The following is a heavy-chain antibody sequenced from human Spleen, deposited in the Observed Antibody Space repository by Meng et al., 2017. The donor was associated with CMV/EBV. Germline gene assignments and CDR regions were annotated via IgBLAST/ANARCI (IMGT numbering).Heavy chain of an antibody. D-gene: IGHD6-19*01. CDR3: AKDRRYNSAWTIDY. J-gene: IGHJ4*02. Sequence: GESLKISCAASGFTVSSNYMSWVRQAPGKGLEWVSVIYSGGSTYYADSVKGRFTTSRDNSKDTLYLQMTRLRADDTAVYYCAKDRRYNSAWTIDYWGQGALVTVSS. V-gene: IGHV3-53*01. CDR1: GFTVSSNY. CDR2: IYSGGST.